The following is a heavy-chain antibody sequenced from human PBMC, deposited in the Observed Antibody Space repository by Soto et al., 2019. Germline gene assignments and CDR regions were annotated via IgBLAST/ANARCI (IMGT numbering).Heavy chain of an antibody. CDR2: IKEDGSEI. CDR1: GFNVMSYW. D-gene: IGHD3-16*01. Sequence: GSLRLSCAVSGFNVMSYWMRWGRQAPGKGLEWVASIKEDGSEIYYLHSVRGRFSISRDSAGNALHLTMNYLSAEDTGVYFCARDIGFDYVNWGQGILVTVSS. J-gene: IGHJ4*02. V-gene: IGHV3-7*01. CDR3: ARDIGFDYVN.